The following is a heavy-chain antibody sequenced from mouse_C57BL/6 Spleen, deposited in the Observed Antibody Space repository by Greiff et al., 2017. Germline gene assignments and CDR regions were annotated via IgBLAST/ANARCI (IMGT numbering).Heavy chain of an antibody. CDR1: GYAFSSSW. CDR2: IYPGDGDT. Sequence: QVQLQQSGPELVKPGASVKISCKASGYAFSSSWMNWVKQRPGTGLEWIGRIYPGDGDTNYNGKFKGKATLTADKSSSTAYMQLSSLTSEYSAVYFCARRNTTVVTPYDMDYWGQGTTVTVSS. V-gene: IGHV1-82*01. J-gene: IGHJ4*01. D-gene: IGHD1-1*01. CDR3: ARRNTTVVTPYDMDY.